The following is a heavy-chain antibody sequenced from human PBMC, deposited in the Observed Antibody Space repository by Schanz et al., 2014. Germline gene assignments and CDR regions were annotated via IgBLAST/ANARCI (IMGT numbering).Heavy chain of an antibody. J-gene: IGHJ3*02. CDR1: GGSISSYY. V-gene: IGHV4-59*08. CDR3: ARQNSGSWGAFDI. CDR2: IYYSGST. D-gene: IGHD1-26*01. Sequence: QVQLQESGPGLVKTSETLSLTCTVSGGSISSYYWSWIRQPPGKGLEWIGNIYYSGSTKYNPSLKSRVPISVDTSKTQVSLKLSSVTAADTAVYYCARQNSGSWGAFDIWGQGTMVTVSS.